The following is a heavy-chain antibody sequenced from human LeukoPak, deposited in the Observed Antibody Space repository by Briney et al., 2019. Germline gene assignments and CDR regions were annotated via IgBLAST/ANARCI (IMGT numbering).Heavy chain of an antibody. CDR1: GFTFSDYG. V-gene: IGHV3-23*01. J-gene: IGHJ6*03. CDR2: IWGGGGST. D-gene: IGHD3-9*01. Sequence: GGALRLSCAASGFTFSDYGMSWVRQAPGKGLEWVSTIWGGGGSTYYADSVKGRFTISRDNSKNTLYLQMNSLRAEDTAVYYCAKQGRDWLRDHYYYMDVWGKGTTVTISS. CDR3: AKQGRDWLRDHYYYMDV.